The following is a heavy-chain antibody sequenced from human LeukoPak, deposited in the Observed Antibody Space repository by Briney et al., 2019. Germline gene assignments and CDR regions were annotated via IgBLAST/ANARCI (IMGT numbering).Heavy chain of an antibody. D-gene: IGHD3-10*01. J-gene: IGHJ5*02. Sequence: SETLSLTCTVSGGSISSYYWSWIRQPPGKGLEWIGYIYYSGSTNYNPSLKSRVTISVATSKNQFSLKLSSVTAADTAVYYCAREIGDWFDPWGQGTLVTVSS. CDR1: GGSISSYY. CDR2: IYYSGST. V-gene: IGHV4-59*01. CDR3: AREIGDWFDP.